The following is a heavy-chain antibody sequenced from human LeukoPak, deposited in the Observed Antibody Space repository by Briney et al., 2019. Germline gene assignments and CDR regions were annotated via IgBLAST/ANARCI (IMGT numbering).Heavy chain of an antibody. J-gene: IGHJ3*02. CDR2: INESGDRT. CDR1: GFTFRSSG. Sequence: GGSLRLSCAASGFTFRSSGMRWVRQAPGKGLEWVSTINESGDRTYYADSVKGRFTISRDNAKNTLYLQMNSLRAEDTAVYYCAKHPAFDIWGQGTMVTVSS. CDR3: AKHPAFDI. V-gene: IGHV3-23*01.